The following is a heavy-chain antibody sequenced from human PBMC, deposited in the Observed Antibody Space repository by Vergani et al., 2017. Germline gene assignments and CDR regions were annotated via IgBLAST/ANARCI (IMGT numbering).Heavy chain of an antibody. Sequence: EVKLVESGGGLVQPGGSLRLSCAASGFTFSSYDMHWVRQATGKGLEWVSAIGTAGDTYYPGSVKGRFTIYRENAKNSLYLQMNSLRAGDTAVYYCARAPSSGWFYYYGMDVWGQGTTVTVSS. CDR2: IGTAGDT. J-gene: IGHJ6*02. CDR1: GFTFSSYD. D-gene: IGHD6-19*01. V-gene: IGHV3-13*01. CDR3: ARAPSSGWFYYYGMDV.